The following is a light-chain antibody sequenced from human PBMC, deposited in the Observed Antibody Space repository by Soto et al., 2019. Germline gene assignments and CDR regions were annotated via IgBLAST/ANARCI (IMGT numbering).Light chain of an antibody. J-gene: IGKJ1*01. V-gene: IGKV1-39*01. CDR2: AAS. CDR1: QTINSY. CDR3: QQSYSTLWT. Sequence: DIQMTQSPSSLSASVGDRVTITCRASQTINSYLNWYQQKPGKAPKLLIYAASTLQSGVPSRLSGSGSGTDFTLTISSLQPEDFATYYCQQSYSTLWTFGQGTKVDI.